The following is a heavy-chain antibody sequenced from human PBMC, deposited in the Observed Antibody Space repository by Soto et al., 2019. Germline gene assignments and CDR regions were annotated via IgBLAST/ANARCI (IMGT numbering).Heavy chain of an antibody. V-gene: IGHV6-1*01. D-gene: IGHD2-8*01. CDR2: TYYRSKWYN. J-gene: IGHJ5*02. CDR3: ASLIGNSWLAA. Sequence: SQTLSLTCAISGDSVSANSATWDWIRQSPSRGLEWLGRTYYRSKWYNDYAVSVKGRITINPDTSNNQLSLQLTSVPPAPTAVYDCASLIGNSWLAAWGQGTLVTVSS. CDR1: GDSVSANSAT.